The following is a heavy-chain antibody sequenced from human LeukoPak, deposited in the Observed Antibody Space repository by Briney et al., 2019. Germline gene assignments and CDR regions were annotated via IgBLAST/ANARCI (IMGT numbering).Heavy chain of an antibody. D-gene: IGHD3-16*01. Sequence: SETLSFTCTVSGGSISSYYWSWIRQPPGKGLEWIGYIYYSGSTNYNPSLKSRVTISVDTSKNQFSLKLSSVTAADTAVYYCASAPQGGYWGQGTLVTVSS. CDR2: IYYSGST. CDR1: GGSISSYY. CDR3: ASAPQGGY. V-gene: IGHV4-59*01. J-gene: IGHJ4*02.